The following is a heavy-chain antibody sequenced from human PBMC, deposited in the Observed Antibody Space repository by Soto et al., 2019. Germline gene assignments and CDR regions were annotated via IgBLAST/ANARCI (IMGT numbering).Heavy chain of an antibody. CDR1: GYTFTSYG. V-gene: IGHV1-18*04. D-gene: IGHD6-19*01. J-gene: IGHJ4*02. CDR2: ISAYNGNT. CDR3: ARDRLRAYSSGWYFQYYFDY. Sequence: ASVKVSCKASGYTFTSYGISWVRQAPGQGLEWMGWISAYNGNTNYAQKLQGRVTMTTDTSTSTAYMELRSLRSDDTAVYYCARDRLRAYSSGWYFQYYFDYWGQGTLVTV.